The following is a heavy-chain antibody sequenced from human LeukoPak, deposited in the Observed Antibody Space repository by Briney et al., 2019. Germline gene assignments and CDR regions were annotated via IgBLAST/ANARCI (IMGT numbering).Heavy chain of an antibody. CDR3: TRDLRRGVTLDLDIAVASNDY. Sequence: GGSLRLSCTASGFTLGDYAMSWVGQAPGKGREGGGFIRSKAYGCTTEYAASVKGRFTISRDDSKSIAYLQMNSLKTEDTAVYYCTRDLRRGVTLDLDIAVASNDYWGQGTLVTVSS. J-gene: IGHJ4*02. CDR2: IRSKAYGCTT. D-gene: IGHD6-19*01. CDR1: GFTLGDYA. V-gene: IGHV3-49*04.